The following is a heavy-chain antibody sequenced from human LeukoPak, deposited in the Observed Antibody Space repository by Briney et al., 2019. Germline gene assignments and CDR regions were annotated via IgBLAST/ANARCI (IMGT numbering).Heavy chain of an antibody. Sequence: PGGSLRLSCAASGFSFRTHGLSWVRQAPGKGLEWVSSISGGGDGTYYADSVKGRFTISRDNPKNTLYLQMNSLRAEDMAVYYCAMASSTSSGWFDPWGQGAPVTVSS. CDR3: AMASSTSSGWFDP. J-gene: IGHJ5*02. D-gene: IGHD2-2*01. CDR1: GFSFRTHG. CDR2: ISGGGDGT. V-gene: IGHV3-23*01.